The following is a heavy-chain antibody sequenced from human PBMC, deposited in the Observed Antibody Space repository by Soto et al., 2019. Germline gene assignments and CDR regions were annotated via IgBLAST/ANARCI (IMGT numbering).Heavy chain of an antibody. D-gene: IGHD3-10*02. V-gene: IGHV3-74*01. CDR2: INRDANDI. CDR3: ARDVPHNCFEA. Sequence: EVPLVESGGGLVQPGGSLRLSCEASRGAFGDYWMHWVRQAPGKGLVWVSRINRDANDIIYADSVKGRFTASRDNAKYMVFLQMNSLRVEYTAVYYCARDVPHNCFEAWGQGTLVTVSS. J-gene: IGHJ5*02. CDR1: RGAFGDYW.